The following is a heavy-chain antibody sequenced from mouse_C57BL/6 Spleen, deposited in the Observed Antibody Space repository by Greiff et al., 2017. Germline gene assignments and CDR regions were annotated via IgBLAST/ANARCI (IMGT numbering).Heavy chain of an antibody. D-gene: IGHD1-1*01. Sequence: QVQLQQSGAELVRPGASVTLSCKASGYTFTDYEMHWVKQTPVHGLEWIGAIDPETGGTAYNQKFKGQAILTADKSSSTAYLELRSLTSEDSAVYYSTKWDNYGSLDYWGQGTTLTVSS. J-gene: IGHJ2*01. CDR1: GYTFTDYE. V-gene: IGHV1-15*01. CDR3: TKWDNYGSLDY. CDR2: IDPETGGT.